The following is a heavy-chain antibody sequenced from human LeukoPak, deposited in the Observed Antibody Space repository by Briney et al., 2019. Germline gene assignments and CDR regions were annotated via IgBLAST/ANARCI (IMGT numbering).Heavy chain of an antibody. CDR1: GFTFSSYW. V-gene: IGHV3-7*04. D-gene: IGHD3-10*01. CDR2: IKQDGSNK. CDR3: ARGGSSYGSFDS. J-gene: IGHJ4*02. Sequence: AGSLSLSCAASGFTFSSYWMSWVRQAPGKGLEWVANIKQDGSNKYYVESVRGRFTISRDNAKNSLFLQMNSLRVEDTAVYYCARGGSSYGSFDSWGQGTLV.